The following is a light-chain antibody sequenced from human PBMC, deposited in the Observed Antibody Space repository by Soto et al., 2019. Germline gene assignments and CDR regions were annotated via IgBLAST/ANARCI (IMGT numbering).Light chain of an antibody. CDR2: GAS. CDR3: QQYGSSRT. CDR1: QSVSSSY. J-gene: IGKJ1*01. Sequence: EIVLTQSPGTLSLSPGERATLSCRARQSVSSSYLAWYQQKPGQAPRLLIYGASSRATGIPDRFSGSGSGTDFTLNISRLEPEDFAVYYCQQYGSSRTFGQGTKVEIK. V-gene: IGKV3-20*01.